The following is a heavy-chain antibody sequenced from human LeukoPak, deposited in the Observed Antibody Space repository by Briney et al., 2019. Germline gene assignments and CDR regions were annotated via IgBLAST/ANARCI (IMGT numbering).Heavy chain of an antibody. V-gene: IGHV3-21*01. CDR2: ISSSSSYI. J-gene: IGHJ4*02. CDR3: ARAFWYYDSSGYYPN. D-gene: IGHD3-22*01. CDR1: GFTFSSYS. Sequence: PGGSLRLFCAASGFTFSSYSMNWVRQAPGKGLEWVSSISSSSSYIYYADSVKGRFTISRDNAKNSLYLQMNSLRAEDTAVYYCARAFWYYDSSGYYPNWGQGTLVTVSS.